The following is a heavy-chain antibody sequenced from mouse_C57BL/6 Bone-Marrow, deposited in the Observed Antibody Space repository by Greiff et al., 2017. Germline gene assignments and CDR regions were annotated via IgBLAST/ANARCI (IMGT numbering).Heavy chain of an antibody. V-gene: IGHV7-3*01. CDR3: ARSNLIAY. J-gene: IGHJ3*01. CDR1: GFTFTDYY. CDR2: IRNKANGYTT. Sequence: EVKLMESGGGLVQPGGSLSLSCAASGFTFTDYYMSWVRQPPGKALEWLGFIRNKANGYTTEYSASVKGRFTISRDNSQSILYLQMNALRAEDSATYYCARSNLIAYWGQGTLVTVSA.